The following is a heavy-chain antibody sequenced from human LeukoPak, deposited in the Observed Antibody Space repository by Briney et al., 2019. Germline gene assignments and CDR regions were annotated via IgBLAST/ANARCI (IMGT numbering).Heavy chain of an antibody. V-gene: IGHV4-31*03. CDR1: GGSISSRDHY. CDR3: ARALSYSNGYFFFDN. Sequence: PSQTLSLTCSVSGGSISSRDHYWSWIRQHPEKGLEWIGYIFYSGNTHYNPSLKSRSTISVDPSKNQFSLKLSSVTAADTAVYYCARALSYSNGYFFFDNWGQGTLVTVSS. J-gene: IGHJ4*02. CDR2: IFYSGNT. D-gene: IGHD3-22*01.